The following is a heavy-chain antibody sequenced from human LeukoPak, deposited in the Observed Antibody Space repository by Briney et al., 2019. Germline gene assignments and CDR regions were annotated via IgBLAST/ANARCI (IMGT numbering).Heavy chain of an antibody. D-gene: IGHD3-10*01. J-gene: IGHJ6*02. V-gene: IGHV3-7*01. CDR3: TRGGSGSYYNTYYNGLDA. CDR1: VFTFGTYW. CDR2: IKQDGSEE. Sequence: GGSLRLSCAASVFTFGTYWMHWVRQAPGKGLEWVANIKQDGSEEYYVDSVKGRFSISRDNTKNSLYLQMDSLRAEDTAVYFCTRGGSGSYYNTYYNGLDAWGQGTKVTVSS.